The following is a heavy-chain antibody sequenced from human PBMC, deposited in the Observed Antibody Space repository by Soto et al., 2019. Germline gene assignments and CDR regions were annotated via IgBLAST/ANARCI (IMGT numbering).Heavy chain of an antibody. Sequence: SGTLSLTCTVSGGSISSYYWSWIRQPPGKGLEWLGYIYYSGSTNYNPSLKSRVTISVDTSKNQFSLKLSSVTAADTAVYYCARETGPQGFKYDFWSGASSPPYYGTDVRGKGTTVTVSS. CDR3: ARETGPQGFKYDFWSGASSPPYYGTDV. V-gene: IGHV4-59*01. J-gene: IGHJ6*04. CDR2: IYYSGST. CDR1: GGSISSYY. D-gene: IGHD3-3*01.